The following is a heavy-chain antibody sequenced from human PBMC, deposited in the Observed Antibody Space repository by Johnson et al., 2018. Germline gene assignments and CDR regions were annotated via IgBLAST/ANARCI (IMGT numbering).Heavy chain of an antibody. CDR1: GFTFSNFG. V-gene: IGHV3-33*01. J-gene: IGHJ1*01. CDR3: ARDHEKRALRHAAEYFQH. Sequence: QVQLVQSGGGVVQXGKSXRLXCAASGFTFSNFGMHWVRQVPGKGLEWVATIWSDGSNKYYADSVRGQFTISRDNSKNTLYLQMNSLRAEDTVVYYCARDHEKRALRHAAEYFQHWGQGTLVIVSS. CDR2: IWSDGSNK.